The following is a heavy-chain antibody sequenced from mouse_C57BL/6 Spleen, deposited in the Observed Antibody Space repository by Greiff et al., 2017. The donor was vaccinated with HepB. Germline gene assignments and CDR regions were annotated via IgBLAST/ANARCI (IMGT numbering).Heavy chain of an antibody. CDR1: GYTFTSYW. J-gene: IGHJ3*01. V-gene: IGHV1-50*01. Sequence: QVQLQQPGAELVKPGASVKLSCKASGYTFTSYWMQWVKQRPGQGLEWIGEIDPSDSYTNYNQKFKGKATLTVDTSSSTAYMQLSSLTSEDSAVYYCVSSYEVAYWGQGTLVTVSA. D-gene: IGHD1-1*01. CDR3: VSSYEVAY. CDR2: IDPSDSYT.